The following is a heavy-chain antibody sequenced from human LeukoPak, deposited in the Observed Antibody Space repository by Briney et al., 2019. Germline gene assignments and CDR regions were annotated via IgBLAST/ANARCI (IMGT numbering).Heavy chain of an antibody. Sequence: SETLSLTCSVSGHSIKDGYYWGWIRPSPGKGLEWIGSIFYTGTTYYSSSLRSRVTLSRDSSKNQFSVKLTSLTAADTAVYYCASSAYFYDSVGYLYYWGQGTLVTVSS. CDR3: ASSAYFYDSVGYLYY. J-gene: IGHJ4*02. CDR1: GHSIKDGYY. D-gene: IGHD3-22*01. CDR2: IFYTGTT. V-gene: IGHV4-38-2*02.